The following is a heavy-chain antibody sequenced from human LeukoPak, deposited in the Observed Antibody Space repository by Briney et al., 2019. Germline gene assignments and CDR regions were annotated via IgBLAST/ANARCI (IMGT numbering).Heavy chain of an antibody. CDR2: INAGNGNT. CDR1: GYTFTSYA. D-gene: IGHD6-13*01. Sequence: ASVKVSCTASGYTFTSYAMHWVRQAPGQRLEWVGWINAGNGNTKYSQKFQGRVTITRDTSASTAYMELSSLRSEDTAVYYCARPPNIAAAGNFDYWGQGTLVTVSS. CDR3: ARPPNIAAAGNFDY. V-gene: IGHV1-3*01. J-gene: IGHJ4*02.